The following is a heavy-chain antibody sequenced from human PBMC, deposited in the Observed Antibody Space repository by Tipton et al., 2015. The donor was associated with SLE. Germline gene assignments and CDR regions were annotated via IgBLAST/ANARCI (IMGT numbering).Heavy chain of an antibody. V-gene: IGHV4-59*11. J-gene: IGHJ3*02. CDR3: ARAGKSSSWYYPGAFDI. Sequence: TLSLTCTVSGGSISSHYWSWIRQPPGKGLEWIGYIYYSGSTNYNPSLKSRVTISVDTSKNQFSLKLSSVTAADTAVYYCARAGKSSSWYYPGAFDIWGQGTMVTVSS. CDR1: GGSISSHY. D-gene: IGHD6-13*01. CDR2: IYYSGST.